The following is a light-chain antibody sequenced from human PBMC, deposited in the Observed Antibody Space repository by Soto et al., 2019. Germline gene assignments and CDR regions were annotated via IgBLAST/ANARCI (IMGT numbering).Light chain of an antibody. CDR3: QVWDSSTPVV. J-gene: IGLJ2*01. V-gene: IGLV3-9*01. Sequence: SYELTQPLSVSVALGQTARITCGGNNIGSKNVHWYQQKPGQAPVLVIYRDSNRPSGIPERFSVSNSGNTATLTISRAQAGDEADYYCQVWDSSTPVVFGGGTQLAVL. CDR2: RDS. CDR1: NIGSKN.